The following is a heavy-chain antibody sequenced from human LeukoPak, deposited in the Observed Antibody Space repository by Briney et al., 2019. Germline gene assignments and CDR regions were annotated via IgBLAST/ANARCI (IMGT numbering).Heavy chain of an antibody. Sequence: GGSLRLSCAVSRFTFRSYSMTCVRQAPGKGLEWVSYISSTSSTVYYADSVKGRFTISKDNVKNTLYLQMNSLRAEDTAVYYCARGRDSSSSYPGYWGQGTLVTVSS. J-gene: IGHJ4*02. D-gene: IGHD6-6*01. CDR1: RFTFRSYS. CDR2: ISSTSSTV. CDR3: ARGRDSSSSYPGY. V-gene: IGHV3-48*01.